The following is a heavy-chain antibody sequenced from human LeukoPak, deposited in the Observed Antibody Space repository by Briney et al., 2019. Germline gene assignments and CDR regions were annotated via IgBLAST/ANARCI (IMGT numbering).Heavy chain of an antibody. Sequence: GGSLRLSCAASGLTFSSYAMSWVRQAPGKGLEWVSAISGSGGSTYYADSVKGRFTISRDNSKNTLYLQMNSLRAEDTAVYYCAKDWRAYYYEGEYFQHWGQGTLVTVSS. CDR2: ISGSGGST. CDR1: GLTFSSYA. D-gene: IGHD3-22*01. J-gene: IGHJ1*01. CDR3: AKDWRAYYYEGEYFQH. V-gene: IGHV3-23*01.